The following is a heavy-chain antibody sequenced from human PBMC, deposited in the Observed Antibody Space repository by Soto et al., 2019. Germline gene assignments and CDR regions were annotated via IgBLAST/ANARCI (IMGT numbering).Heavy chain of an antibody. J-gene: IGHJ4*02. Sequence: GSLRLSCAASVFTFSSYAMSWVRQAPGKGLEWVSAISGSGGSTYYADSVKGRFTISRDNSKNTLYLQMNSLRAEDTAVYYCAKDSIAAAGLRNYFDYWGQGTLVTVSS. CDR1: VFTFSSYA. CDR2: ISGSGGST. D-gene: IGHD6-13*01. CDR3: AKDSIAAAGLRNYFDY. V-gene: IGHV3-23*01.